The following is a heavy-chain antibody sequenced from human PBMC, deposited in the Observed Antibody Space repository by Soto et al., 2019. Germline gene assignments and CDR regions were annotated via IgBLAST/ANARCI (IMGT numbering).Heavy chain of an antibody. CDR1: GFSLSTSGVG. V-gene: IGHV2-5*02. CDR3: APSLGASYRRPWFDP. Sequence: QITLKESGPTLVKPTQTLTLTCTFSGFSLSTSGVGVGWIRQPPGKALEWLALIYWDDDKRYSPSLKSRLTITKDTSKNQVVLTITTMDPVDTATYYCAPSLGASYRRPWFDPWGQGTLVTVSS. D-gene: IGHD1-26*01. CDR2: IYWDDDK. J-gene: IGHJ5*02.